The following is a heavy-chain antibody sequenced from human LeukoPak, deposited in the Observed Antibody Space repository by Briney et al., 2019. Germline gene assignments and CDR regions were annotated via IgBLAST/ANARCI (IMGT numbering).Heavy chain of an antibody. CDR1: GFTFRSYW. V-gene: IGHV3-7*01. J-gene: IGHJ6*02. CDR3: ARDRHCANGVCHSPPGMDV. D-gene: IGHD2-8*01. Sequence: GGSLRLSCAASGFTFRSYWMRWVRQAPGKGLEWVANIKQDGSEKNYVDSVKGRFTISRDNSKNTMYLQINSLRAEDTAAYYCARDRHCANGVCHSPPGMDVWGQGTTVTVSS. CDR2: IKQDGSEK.